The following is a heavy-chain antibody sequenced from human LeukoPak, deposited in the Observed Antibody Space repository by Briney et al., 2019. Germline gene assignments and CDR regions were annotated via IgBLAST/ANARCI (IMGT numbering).Heavy chain of an antibody. D-gene: IGHD6-19*01. J-gene: IGHJ4*02. CDR3: ARGYSSGWYPPGY. Sequence: GASVKVSCKASGYTFTPYYIHWVRQAPGHGLEWMGWINPKSGGTNYSQKFQGRVTMTRDTSISTAYMELSRLRSDDTAVYYCARGYSSGWYPPGYWGQGTLVTVSS. V-gene: IGHV1-2*02. CDR1: GYTFTPYY. CDR2: INPKSGGT.